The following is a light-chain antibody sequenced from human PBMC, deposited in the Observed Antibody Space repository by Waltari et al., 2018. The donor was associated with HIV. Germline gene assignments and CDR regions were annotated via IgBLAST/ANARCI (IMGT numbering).Light chain of an antibody. J-gene: IGKJ4*01. CDR2: DAS. CDR3: QQRSNWLPD. CDR1: QSVSSY. Sequence: EIVLTQSPATLSLSPGERATLSCRASQSVSSYLAWYQQKPGQAPRLPIYDASNRATGIPARFSGSGSGTDFTLTISSLEPEDFAVYYCQQRSNWLPDFGGGTKVEIK. V-gene: IGKV3-11*01.